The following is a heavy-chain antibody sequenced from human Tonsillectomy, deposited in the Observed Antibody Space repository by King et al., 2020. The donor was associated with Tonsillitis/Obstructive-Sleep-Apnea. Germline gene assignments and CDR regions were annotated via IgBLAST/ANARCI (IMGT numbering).Heavy chain of an antibody. Sequence: VQLVQSGGGLVQPGGSLRLSCASSGFTFSSYAMSWVRRAPGKGLEWVSAISGGGGSTYYADSVKGRFTISRDNSKNTLYLQMNSLRAEDTAVYYCAKDGAYCGGDCYPYYFDYWGQGTLVTASS. CDR2: ISGGGGST. D-gene: IGHD2-21*02. CDR3: AKDGAYCGGDCYPYYFDY. CDR1: GFTFSSYA. J-gene: IGHJ4*02. V-gene: IGHV3-23*04.